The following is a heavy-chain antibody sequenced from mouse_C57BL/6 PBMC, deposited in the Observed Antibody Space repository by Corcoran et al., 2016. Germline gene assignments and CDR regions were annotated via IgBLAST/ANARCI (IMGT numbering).Heavy chain of an antibody. D-gene: IGHD1-1*01. CDR3: TTWGTTVVAKAY. J-gene: IGHJ3*01. Sequence: EVQLQQSGAELVRPGASVKLSCTASGFNIKDYYMHWVKQRPEQGLEWIGRIDPEDGDTEYAPKFQGKATMTADTSSNTAYLQLSSLTSEDTAVYYCTTWGTTVVAKAYWGQGTLVTVSA. V-gene: IGHV14-1*01. CDR1: GFNIKDYY. CDR2: IDPEDGDT.